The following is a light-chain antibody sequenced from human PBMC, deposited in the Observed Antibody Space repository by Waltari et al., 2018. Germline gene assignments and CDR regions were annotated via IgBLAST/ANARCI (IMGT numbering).Light chain of an antibody. Sequence: TVMTQSPDSRAVALGERASINCKSSQTLLFSSDNKNYLAWYQQKPGQPPKLLISWASVREPGVPDRFSGSGSGTDFTLTISGLQAEDVAVYYCQEYFSTTSTFGGGTKVEIK. CDR2: WAS. V-gene: IGKV4-1*01. CDR3: QEYFSTTST. J-gene: IGKJ4*01. CDR1: QTLLFSSDNKNY.